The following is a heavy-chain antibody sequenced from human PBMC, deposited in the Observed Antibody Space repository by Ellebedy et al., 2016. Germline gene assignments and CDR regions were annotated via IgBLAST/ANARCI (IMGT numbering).Heavy chain of an antibody. CDR2: VTPRTGNP. Sequence: ASVKVSCKASGYSFTGYSINRLRQAPGQGLEWMGWVTPRTGNPTYAQGFSGRFVFSSDTSVNTAYLQISSLKAEDTAVYYCARDAATIYFDYWGQGALVTVSS. J-gene: IGHJ4*02. CDR3: ARDAATIYFDY. D-gene: IGHD5-12*01. V-gene: IGHV7-4-1*02. CDR1: GYSFTGYS.